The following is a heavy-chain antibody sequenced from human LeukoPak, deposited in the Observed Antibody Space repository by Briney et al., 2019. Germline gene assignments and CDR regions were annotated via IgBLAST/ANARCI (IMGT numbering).Heavy chain of an antibody. J-gene: IGHJ4*02. D-gene: IGHD1-14*01. CDR2: IKQEGGQK. CDR1: GFTFSSYW. CDR3: ARGGAYNVY. V-gene: IGHV3-7*05. Sequence: GGSLRLSCAASGFTFSSYWMTWVRQAPGKGLEWVANIKQEGGQKYYVDSVKGRFTISRDNAEKSVYLQMNSLRAEDTAVYYCARGGAYNVYWGQGTLVIVSS.